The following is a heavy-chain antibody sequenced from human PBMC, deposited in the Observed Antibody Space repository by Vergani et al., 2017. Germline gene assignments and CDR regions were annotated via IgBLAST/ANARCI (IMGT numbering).Heavy chain of an antibody. Sequence: QVQLQESGPGLVKPSETLSLTCTVSGGSISSYYWSWIRQPPGKGLEWIGYIYYSGSTNYNPSLKSRVTISVDTSKNQFSLKLSSVTAADTAVYYCASXGARGPRRRAVGEEPDYWGQGTLVTVSS. D-gene: IGHD3-10*01. CDR1: GGSISSYY. J-gene: IGHJ4*02. CDR2: IYYSGST. V-gene: IGHV4-59*01. CDR3: ASXGARGPRRRAVGEEPDY.